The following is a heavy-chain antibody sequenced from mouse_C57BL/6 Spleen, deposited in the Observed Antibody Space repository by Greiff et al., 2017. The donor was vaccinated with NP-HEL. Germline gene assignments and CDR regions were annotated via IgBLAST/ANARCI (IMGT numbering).Heavy chain of an antibody. J-gene: IGHJ2*01. D-gene: IGHD2-4*01. V-gene: IGHV1-55*01. CDR1: GYTFTSYW. CDR3: ARTYDYEALDY. CDR2: IYPGSGST. Sequence: QVQLQQPGAELVKPGASVKMSCKASGYTFTSYWITWVKQRPGQGLEWIGDIYPGSGSTNYNEKFKSKATLTVDTSSSTAYMQLSSLTSEDSAIYYCARTYDYEALDYWGQGTTLTVSS.